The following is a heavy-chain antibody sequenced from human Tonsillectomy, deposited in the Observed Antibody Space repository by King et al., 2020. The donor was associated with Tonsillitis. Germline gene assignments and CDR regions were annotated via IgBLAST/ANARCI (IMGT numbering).Heavy chain of an antibody. D-gene: IGHD3-22*01. CDR3: AKDLEVVIEYYFDY. Sequence: VQPVESGGGVVQPGRSLRLSCAASGFTFSSYGMHWVRQAPGKGLEWVAVISYDGSNKYYADSVKGRFTISRDNSKNTLYLQMNSLRAEDTAVYYCAKDLEVVIEYYFDYWGQGTLVTVSS. J-gene: IGHJ4*02. CDR2: ISYDGSNK. CDR1: GFTFSSYG. V-gene: IGHV3-30*18.